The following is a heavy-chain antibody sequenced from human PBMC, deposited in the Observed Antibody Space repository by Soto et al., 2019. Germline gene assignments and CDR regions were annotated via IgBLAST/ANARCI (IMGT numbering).Heavy chain of an antibody. CDR1: GFTFTTYY. V-gene: IGHV1-46*01. D-gene: IGHD3-22*01. CDR2: IDPSGGST. CDR3: ARVPYDTTGYYAF. Sequence: QVRLVQSGAEVKKPGASVSISCKTSGFTFTTYYIHWVRQAPGQGLEWMGMIDPSGGSTTYAQKFQGSITMTSDMYTSTVYMELSSLRSEDTAVYYCARVPYDTTGYYAFWGQGTLVTVSS. J-gene: IGHJ4*02.